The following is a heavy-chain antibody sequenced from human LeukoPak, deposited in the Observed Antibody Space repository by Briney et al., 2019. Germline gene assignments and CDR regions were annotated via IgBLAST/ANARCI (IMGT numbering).Heavy chain of an antibody. Sequence: GGSLRLSCAASGFTFSSYAMHWVRQAPGKGLEWVAVISYDGSNKYYADSVKGRFTISRDNSKNSLYLQMNSLRAEDTAVYYCARADDSSSGYFDYWGQGTLVTVSS. J-gene: IGHJ4*02. D-gene: IGHD6-6*01. CDR3: ARADDSSSGYFDY. V-gene: IGHV3-30*04. CDR2: ISYDGSNK. CDR1: GFTFSSYA.